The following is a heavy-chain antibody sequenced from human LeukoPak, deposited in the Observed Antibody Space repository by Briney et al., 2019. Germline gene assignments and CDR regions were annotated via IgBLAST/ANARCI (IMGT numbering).Heavy chain of an antibody. V-gene: IGHV3-21*01. CDR1: GFTFSSYS. D-gene: IGHD3-3*01. CDR3: ARGLSGHYDFWSGSLYYFDY. Sequence: KSGGSLRLSCAASGFTFSSYSMNRVRQAPGKGLEWVSSISSSSSYIYYADSVKGRFTISRDNAKNSLYLQMNSLRAEDTAVYYCARGLSGHYDFWSGSLYYFDYWGQGTLVTVSS. CDR2: ISSSSSYI. J-gene: IGHJ4*02.